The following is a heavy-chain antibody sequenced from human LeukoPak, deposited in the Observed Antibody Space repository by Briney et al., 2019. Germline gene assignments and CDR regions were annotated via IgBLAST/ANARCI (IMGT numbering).Heavy chain of an antibody. V-gene: IGHV3-23*01. Sequence: PGGSLRLSCAASGFTFSGYGMSWVRQAPGKGLEWVSAISGSGGSTYYADSVKGRFTISRDNSKNTLYLQMNSLRAEDTAVYYCAKGLYVAAAGYFDYWGQGTLVTVSS. J-gene: IGHJ4*02. CDR3: AKGLYVAAAGYFDY. CDR2: ISGSGGST. CDR1: GFTFSGYG. D-gene: IGHD6-13*01.